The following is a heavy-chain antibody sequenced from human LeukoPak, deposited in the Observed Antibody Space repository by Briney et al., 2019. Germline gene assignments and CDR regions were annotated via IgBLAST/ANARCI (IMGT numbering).Heavy chain of an antibody. D-gene: IGHD4-17*01. CDR3: ARDGDYGDYVGDWFDP. CDR1: GGTFSSYA. CDR2: IIPIFGTA. V-gene: IGHV1-69*06. Sequence: GASVKVSCKASGGTFSSYAISWVRQAPGQGLEWMGGIIPIFGTANYAQKFQGRVTITADKSTSTAYMELSSLRSEDTAVYYCARDGDYGDYVGDWFDPWGQGTLVTASS. J-gene: IGHJ5*02.